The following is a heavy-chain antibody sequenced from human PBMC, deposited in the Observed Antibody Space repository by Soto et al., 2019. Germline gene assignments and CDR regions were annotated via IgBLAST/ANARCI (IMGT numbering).Heavy chain of an antibody. CDR2: IRSKAYGGAI. CDR3: VRRQYLDY. J-gene: IGHJ4*02. V-gene: IGHV3-49*03. Sequence: EVQLEESGGGLVQPGRSLRLSCTGSGFTFGDYAMSWFRQAPGKGLEWVGVIRSKAYGGAIEYAASVKGRFTISRDDSKSIAYLQMNSLKTEDTAVYYCVRRQYLDYWGQGTLVTVSS. CDR1: GFTFGDYA.